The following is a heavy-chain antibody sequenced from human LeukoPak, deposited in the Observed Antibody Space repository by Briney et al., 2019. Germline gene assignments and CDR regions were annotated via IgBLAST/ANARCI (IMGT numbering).Heavy chain of an antibody. CDR2: ISSSSSTI. J-gene: IGHJ3*02. D-gene: IGHD6-19*01. V-gene: IGHV3-48*01. CDR3: ARDPPAAMAVAEGDI. Sequence: GGSLRLSCAASGFTFSSYAMSWVRQAPGKGLEWVSYISSSSSTIYYADSVKGRFTISRDNAKNSLYLQMNSLRAEDTAVYYCARDPPAAMAVAEGDIWGQGTMVTVSS. CDR1: GFTFSSYA.